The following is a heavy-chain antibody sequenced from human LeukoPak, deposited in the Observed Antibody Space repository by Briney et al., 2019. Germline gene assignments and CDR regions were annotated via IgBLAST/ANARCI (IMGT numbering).Heavy chain of an antibody. Sequence: SVTVSCKASGGTFSSYAISWVRQAPGQGLEWMGGIIPIFGTANYAQKFQGRVTITADKSTSTAYMELSSLRSEDTAVYYGARSPLSPIAVAGTYYFDYWGQGTLVTVSS. CDR1: GGTFSSYA. D-gene: IGHD6-19*01. CDR3: ARSPLSPIAVAGTYYFDY. J-gene: IGHJ4*02. CDR2: IIPIFGTA. V-gene: IGHV1-69*06.